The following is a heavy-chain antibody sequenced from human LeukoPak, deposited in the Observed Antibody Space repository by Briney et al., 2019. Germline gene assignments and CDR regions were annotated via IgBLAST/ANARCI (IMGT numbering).Heavy chain of an antibody. Sequence: ASVKVSCKASGGTFSSYAISWVRQAPGQGLEWMGGIIPIFGTANYAQKFQGRVTITADESTSTAFMELRNLRSEDTAVYYFARDTLRGYSYADDYVDGWVKGTTVTISS. CDR1: GGTFSSYA. CDR3: ARDTLRGYSYADDYVDG. CDR2: IIPIFGTA. D-gene: IGHD5-18*01. V-gene: IGHV1-69*13. J-gene: IGHJ6*03.